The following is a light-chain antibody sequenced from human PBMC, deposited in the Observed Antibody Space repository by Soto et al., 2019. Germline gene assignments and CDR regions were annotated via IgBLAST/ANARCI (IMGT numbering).Light chain of an antibody. J-gene: IGLJ1*01. CDR1: NSDVGSYNY. CDR2: EVS. V-gene: IGLV2-14*01. Sequence: QSALTQPASVSGSPGQSITISCTGTNSDVGSYNYVSWYQQHPGKAPKLMLYEVSHRPSGVSSRFSGSKSGSTASLTIAGLQTEDDADYYCSSFTTSNSVYVFGTGTKLTVL. CDR3: SSFTTSNSVYV.